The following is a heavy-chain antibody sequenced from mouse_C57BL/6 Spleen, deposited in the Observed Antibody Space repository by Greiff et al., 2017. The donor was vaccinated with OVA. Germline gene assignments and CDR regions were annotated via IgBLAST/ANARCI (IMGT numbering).Heavy chain of an antibody. D-gene: IGHD2-4*01. J-gene: IGHJ4*01. CDR1: GFTFSDYG. CDR3: ARDDYGAMDY. CDR2: ISSGSSTI. V-gene: IGHV5-17*01. Sequence: EVKLVESGGGLVKPGGSLKLSCAASGFTFSDYGMHWVRQAPEKGLEWVAYISSGSSTIYYADTVKGRFTISRDNAKNNLFLQMTSLRSEDTAMYYCARDDYGAMDYWGQGTSVTVSS.